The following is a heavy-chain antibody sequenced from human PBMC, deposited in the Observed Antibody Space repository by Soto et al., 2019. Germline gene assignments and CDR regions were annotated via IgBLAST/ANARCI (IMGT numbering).Heavy chain of an antibody. D-gene: IGHD1-20*01. CDR2: IFHSGDT. Sequence: QVQLQESGPGLVKPSQTLSLACTVSGGSIDTSDYYWSWIRQQPGKGLEWIGYIFHSGDTYYNPSLTSRLAFSVDTSKNQFSLRLTSVTVADTATYFCARHPRITRGWHFDLWGRGTLVTVSS. J-gene: IGHJ2*01. CDR1: GGSIDTSDYY. CDR3: ARHPRITRGWHFDL. V-gene: IGHV4-31*02.